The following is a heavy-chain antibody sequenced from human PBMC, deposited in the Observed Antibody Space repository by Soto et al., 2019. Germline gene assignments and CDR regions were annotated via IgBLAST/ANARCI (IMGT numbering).Heavy chain of an antibody. V-gene: IGHV1-3*01. D-gene: IGHD6-13*01. CDR1: GYTFTSYG. J-gene: IGHJ5*02. CDR2: INAANGDT. Sequence: ASVKVSCKASGYTFTSYGIHWVRQAPGQRLEWMGWINAANGDTKYSPKFQGRVTITRSTSASTAYMEPSSMRSEDTAVYYCVRRHVSATGIDWFDPWGQGTLVTVSS. CDR3: VRRHVSATGIDWFDP.